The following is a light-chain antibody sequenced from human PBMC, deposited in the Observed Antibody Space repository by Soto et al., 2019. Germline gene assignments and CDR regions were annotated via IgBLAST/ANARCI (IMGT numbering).Light chain of an antibody. CDR1: QSGFSSY. V-gene: IGKV3-20*01. CDR3: HQDGSSPWT. CDR2: GAS. J-gene: IGKJ1*01. Sequence: EIVLTQSPATLSLSPGEGATLSCRASQSGFSSYLAWFQQRPGQAPRLLIYGASTRATGIPDRFSGSGSGTDFTLTISRLEPEDFAVYYYHQDGSSPWTLGQGTKVEIK.